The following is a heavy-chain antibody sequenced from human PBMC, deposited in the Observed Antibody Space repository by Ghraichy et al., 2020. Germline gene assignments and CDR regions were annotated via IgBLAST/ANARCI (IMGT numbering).Heavy chain of an antibody. J-gene: IGHJ4*02. CDR3: ARDEGDYYFDY. CDR2: IWYDGTN. D-gene: IGHD2-21*01. Sequence: LSLTCAASGFTFSNSGMHWVRQAPGKGLEWVAVIWYDGTNYYADSVRGRFTISRDTSKNTLYLQMHSLRAEDTAVYYCARDEGDYYFDYWGQGTLVTVSS. V-gene: IGHV3-33*01. CDR1: GFTFSNSG.